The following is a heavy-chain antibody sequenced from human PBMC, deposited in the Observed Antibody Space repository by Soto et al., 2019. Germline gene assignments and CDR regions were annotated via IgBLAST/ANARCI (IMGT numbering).Heavy chain of an antibody. Sequence: SLTCAVYGGSFSGYYWSWIRQPPGKGLEWIGEINHSGSTNYNPSLKSRVTISVDTSKNQFSLKLSSVTAADTAVYYCARGGQYSSSLDYWGQGTLVTVSS. V-gene: IGHV4-34*01. CDR1: GGSFSGYY. J-gene: IGHJ4*02. CDR2: INHSGST. CDR3: ARGGQYSSSLDY. D-gene: IGHD6-6*01.